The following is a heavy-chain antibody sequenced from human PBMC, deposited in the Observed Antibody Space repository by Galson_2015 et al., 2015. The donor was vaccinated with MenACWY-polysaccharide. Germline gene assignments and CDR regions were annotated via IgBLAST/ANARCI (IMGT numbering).Heavy chain of an antibody. CDR3: ARSFHRGRHN. CDR2: IKQDGSEK. CDR1: GFTFSNYW. Sequence: SLRLSCAASGFTFSNYWMSWVRQAPGKGLECVANIKQDGSEKYYADSVKGRFTISRDNANNSLYLQMNSLRAEDTAVYYCARSFHRGRHNWSQGTLGTVSS. D-gene: IGHD3-10*01. V-gene: IGHV3-7*01. J-gene: IGHJ4*02.